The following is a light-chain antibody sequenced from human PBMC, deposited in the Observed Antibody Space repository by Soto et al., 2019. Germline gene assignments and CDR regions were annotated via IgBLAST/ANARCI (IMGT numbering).Light chain of an antibody. Sequence: QSVLTQPASVSGSPGQSITISNIGINTVNWYQHLPGTAPKLLIYGSNHRPSGVPDRFSGSKSGTSASLAISGLQSEDEADYYCAAWTDSLNGYVFGTGTKVTVL. CDR1: NIGINT. V-gene: IGLV1-44*01. J-gene: IGLJ1*01. CDR3: AAWTDSLNGYV. CDR2: GSN.